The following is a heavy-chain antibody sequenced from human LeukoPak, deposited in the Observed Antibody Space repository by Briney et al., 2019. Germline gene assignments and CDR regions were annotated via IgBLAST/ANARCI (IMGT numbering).Heavy chain of an antibody. Sequence: ASVKVSCKASGYTFTSYYMHWVRQAPGQGLEWMGIINPSGGSTSYAQKFQGRVTMTRDTSTSTVYMELSRLRSDDTALYYCAREPTENCGGDCYHLDYWGQGTLVTVSS. V-gene: IGHV1-46*01. CDR2: INPSGGST. CDR1: GYTFTSYY. J-gene: IGHJ4*02. D-gene: IGHD2-21*02. CDR3: AREPTENCGGDCYHLDY.